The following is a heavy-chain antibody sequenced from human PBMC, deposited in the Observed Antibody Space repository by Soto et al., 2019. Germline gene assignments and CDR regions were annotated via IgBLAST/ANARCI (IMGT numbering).Heavy chain of an antibody. V-gene: IGHV3-9*01. CDR1: GFTFDDYA. CDR2: ISWNSGSI. CDR3: AKSMVRGFITYYFDY. Sequence: EVHLVESGGGLVQPGRSLRLSCAASGFTFDDYAMNWVRQAPGKGLEWVSGISWNSGSIGYADSVKGRFTISRDNAKNSLYLQMNSLRAEDTALYYCAKSMVRGFITYYFDYWGQGTLVTVSS. D-gene: IGHD3-10*01. J-gene: IGHJ4*02.